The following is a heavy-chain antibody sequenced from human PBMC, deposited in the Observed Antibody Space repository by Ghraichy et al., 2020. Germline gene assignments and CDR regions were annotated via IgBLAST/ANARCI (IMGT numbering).Heavy chain of an antibody. V-gene: IGHV1-69*13. CDR2: IIPIFGAA. D-gene: IGHD1-1*01. CDR1: GGTFSSYA. J-gene: IGHJ4*02. Sequence: SVKVSCKASGGTFSSYAISWVRQAPGQGLEWMGGIIPIFGAANYAQKFQGRVTITADESTSTAYMELSSLRSEDTVVYYCARGSLSTNYFDYWGQGTLVTVSS. CDR3: ARGSLSTNYFDY.